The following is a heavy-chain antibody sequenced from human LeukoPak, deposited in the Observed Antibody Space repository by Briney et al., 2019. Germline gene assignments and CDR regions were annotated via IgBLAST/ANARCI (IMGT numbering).Heavy chain of an antibody. CDR2: ISAYNGNT. CDR1: GYTFTSYG. Sequence: ASVKVSCKASGYTFTSYGISWVRQAPGQGLEWMGWISAYNGNTNYAQKLQGRVTMTTDTSTSTAYMELRSLRSDDTAVYYCASPSGPAFYYYYGMDVWGQGTTVTVSS. CDR3: ASPSGPAFYYYYGMDV. J-gene: IGHJ6*02. D-gene: IGHD3-3*02. V-gene: IGHV1-18*01.